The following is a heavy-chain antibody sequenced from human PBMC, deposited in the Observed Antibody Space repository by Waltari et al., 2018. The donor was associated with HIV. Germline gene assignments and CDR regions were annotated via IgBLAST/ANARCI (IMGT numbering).Heavy chain of an antibody. CDR1: GFSFDDYG. CDR3: ARGNYYHDSSGYLLDY. D-gene: IGHD3-22*01. CDR2: SNWNGGRT. J-gene: IGHJ4*02. V-gene: IGHV3-20*01. Sequence: EVQLVESGGGVVRPGGSLRLSCAASGFSFDDYGMSWVRQAPGKGVEWVSGSNWNGGRTGYADSVKGRFTISRDNAKNSLYVQMNRLRVEDTALYHCARGNYYHDSSGYLLDYWGQGTLVTVSP.